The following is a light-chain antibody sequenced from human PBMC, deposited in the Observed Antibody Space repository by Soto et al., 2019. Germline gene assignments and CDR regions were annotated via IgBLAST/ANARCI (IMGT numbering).Light chain of an antibody. CDR2: GAS. J-gene: IGKJ3*01. CDR3: QQHGSSPFT. CDR1: QSVTSSY. V-gene: IGKV3-20*01. Sequence: EVVLTQSPGTLSLSPGERATLSCRASQSVTSSYLAWYQQKPGQAPRLLIYGASTRATCIPDRFSASGSGTDFTLTISRLEPEDFAVYYCQQHGSSPFTFGPGTKVDIK.